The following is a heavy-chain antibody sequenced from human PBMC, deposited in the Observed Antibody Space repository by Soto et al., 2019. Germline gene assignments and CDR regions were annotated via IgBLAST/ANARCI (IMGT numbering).Heavy chain of an antibody. CDR2: IYPGDSDT. CDR3: ARHHGSPGSYFGMDV. CDR1: GYSFTSYW. D-gene: IGHD6-13*01. V-gene: IGHV5-51*01. Sequence: GESLKISCKGSGYSFTSYWINWLRQMPGKGLEWMGIIYPGDSDTRYSPSFQGQVTISADKSISTAYLQWRSLKASDTAMYYCARHHGSPGSYFGMDVWGQGTKVTVSS. J-gene: IGHJ6*02.